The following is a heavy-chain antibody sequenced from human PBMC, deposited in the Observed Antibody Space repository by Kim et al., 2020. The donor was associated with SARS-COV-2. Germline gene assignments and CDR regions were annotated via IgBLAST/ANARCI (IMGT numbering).Heavy chain of an antibody. D-gene: IGHD6-19*01. CDR3: ARTDGLAVAAKRLFYFDS. V-gene: IGHV3-7*04. Sequence: VKGRVTISRDDAKNPLYLQINSLRAEDTAVYYCARTDGLAVAAKRLFYFDSWGQGTLVTVSS. J-gene: IGHJ4*02.